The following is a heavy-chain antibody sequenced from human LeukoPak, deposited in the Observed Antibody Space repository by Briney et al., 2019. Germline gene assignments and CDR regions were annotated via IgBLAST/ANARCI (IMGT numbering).Heavy chain of an antibody. CDR2: MNPNSGNT. D-gene: IGHD2-8*01. J-gene: IGHJ5*02. Sequence: ASGKVSCKDSGYTFTTYDINWVRQATGQGLEWMGWMNPNSGNTGYAQKFQGRITMTRNTSISTAYMELSSLTSDDTAVYYCARKLIFDPWGQGTLVTVSS. V-gene: IGHV1-8*02. CDR3: ARKLIFDP. CDR1: GYTFTTYD.